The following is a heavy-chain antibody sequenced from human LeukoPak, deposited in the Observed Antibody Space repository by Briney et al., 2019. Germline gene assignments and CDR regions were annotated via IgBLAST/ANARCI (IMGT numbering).Heavy chain of an antibody. J-gene: IGHJ6*04. D-gene: IGHD2-21*01. V-gene: IGHV4-30-2*01. CDR3: ARTPSLFKGVDV. CDR1: GGAISSGGYA. CDR2: IYHSGMT. Sequence: SQTLSLTCAVSGGAISSGGYAWSWIRQPPGKGLEWIGHIYHSGMTYYNPSLESRVTISVDKSQNQFSLKLNSVTAADTAVYYCARTPSLFKGVDVWGKGTTVTVSS.